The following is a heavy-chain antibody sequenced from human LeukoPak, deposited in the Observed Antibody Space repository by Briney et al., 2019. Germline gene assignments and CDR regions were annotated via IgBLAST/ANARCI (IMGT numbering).Heavy chain of an antibody. J-gene: IGHJ4*02. D-gene: IGHD1-26*01. Sequence: GGSLRLSCAASGFTVSSNFMSWVRQAPGKGLEGVSIIYSGGSTCYADSVKGRFTISRDNSKNTLYLRMNSLTAEDTAVYYCTRSPSLGGRYWGFDYWGQGALVTVSS. CDR2: IYSGGST. CDR3: TRSPSLGGRYWGFDY. V-gene: IGHV3-66*01. CDR1: GFTVSSNF.